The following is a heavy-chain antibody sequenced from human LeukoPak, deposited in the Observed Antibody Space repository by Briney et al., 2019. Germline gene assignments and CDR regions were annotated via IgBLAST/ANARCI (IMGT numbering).Heavy chain of an antibody. J-gene: IGHJ4*02. Sequence: GGSLRLSCAASGFAVSNNHVTWVRQAPGKGLEWVSVISNSGTTYYADSVKGRFTISRDNSKNTLYLQMNSLRAEDTAVYYCARVTLYSSSWYGIDYWGQGTLVTVSS. D-gene: IGHD6-13*01. CDR2: ISNSGTT. CDR1: GFAVSNNH. CDR3: ARVTLYSSSWYGIDY. V-gene: IGHV3-66*02.